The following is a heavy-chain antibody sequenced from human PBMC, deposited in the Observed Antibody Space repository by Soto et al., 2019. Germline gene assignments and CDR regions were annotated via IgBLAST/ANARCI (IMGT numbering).Heavy chain of an antibody. CDR2: IIPIFGTA. J-gene: IGHJ6*02. CDR1: GGTFSSYA. CDR3: ARRRAQYYYDSSGYYYYYGMDV. Sequence: QVQLVQSGAEVKKPGSSVKVSCKASGGTFSSYAISWVRQAPGQGLEWMGGIIPIFGTANYAQKFQGRVTITADESTSTAYMELSSLRSEDPAVYYCARRRAQYYYDSSGYYYYYGMDVWGQGTTVTVSS. V-gene: IGHV1-69*01. D-gene: IGHD3-22*01.